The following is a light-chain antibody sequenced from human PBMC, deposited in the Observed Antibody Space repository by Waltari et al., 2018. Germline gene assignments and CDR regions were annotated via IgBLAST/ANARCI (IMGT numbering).Light chain of an antibody. V-gene: IGKV3-20*01. CDR3: QQGGGPLRFT. CDR2: GAS. CDR1: QSISSTY. Sequence: IVLTQSPGPLSLSPGERATLSCRASQSISSTYLAWYQQKPGQAPRLLIYGASRRATGIPDRFSGSGSGTDFTLSISRLEPEDFAVYYCQQGGGPLRFTFGQGTKLEIK. J-gene: IGKJ2*01.